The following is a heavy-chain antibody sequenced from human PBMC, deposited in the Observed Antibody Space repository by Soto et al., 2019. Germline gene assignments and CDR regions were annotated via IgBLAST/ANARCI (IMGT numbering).Heavy chain of an antibody. V-gene: IGHV4-59*01. J-gene: IGHJ3*02. CDR1: GGSISSYY. CDR2: IYYSGST. D-gene: IGHD5-12*01. CDR3: AREGEGWLRGGNDAFDI. Sequence: SETLSLTCTVSGGSISSYYWSWIRQPPGKGLEWIGYIYYSGSTNYNPSLKSRVTTSVDTSKNQFSLKLSSVTAADTAVYYCAREGEGWLRGGNDAFDIWGQGTMVTVSS.